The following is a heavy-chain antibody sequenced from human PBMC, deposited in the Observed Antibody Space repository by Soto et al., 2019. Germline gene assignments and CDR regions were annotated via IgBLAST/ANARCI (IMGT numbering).Heavy chain of an antibody. D-gene: IGHD3-3*01. CDR1: GDSVSSNSAA. Sequence: SQTLSLTCAISGDSVSSNSAAWNWIRQSPSRGLEWLGRTYYRSKWYNDYAVSVKSRITINPDTSKNQFSLQLNSVTPEDTAVYYCARGALEWGSEGYYFDYWGQGTLVTVSS. CDR2: TYYRSKWYN. CDR3: ARGALEWGSEGYYFDY. J-gene: IGHJ4*02. V-gene: IGHV6-1*01.